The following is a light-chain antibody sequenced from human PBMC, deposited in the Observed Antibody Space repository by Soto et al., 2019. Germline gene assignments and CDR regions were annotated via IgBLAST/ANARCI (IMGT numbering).Light chain of an antibody. V-gene: IGLV2-14*01. Sequence: QSALTQPASVSASPGQSITISCTGTSSDIGTYNYVSWYQQHPGKAPKLMIFEVNNRPSWVSDRFSGSKSGNMASLTVSGLPAEDEADYYCSSYTTTNTWVFGGGTKLTVL. CDR2: EVN. J-gene: IGLJ3*02. CDR1: SSDIGTYNY. CDR3: SSYTTTNTWV.